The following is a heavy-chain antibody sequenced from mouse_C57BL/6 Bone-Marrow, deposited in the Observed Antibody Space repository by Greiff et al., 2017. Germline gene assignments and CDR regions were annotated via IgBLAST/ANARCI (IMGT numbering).Heavy chain of an antibody. D-gene: IGHD1-1*01. V-gene: IGHV1-22*01. CDR2: INPNNGGT. J-gene: IGHJ4*01. Sequence: EVQLQESGPELVKPGASVKMSCKASGYTFTDYNMHWVKQSHGKSLEWIGYINPNNGGTSYNQKFKGKATLTVNKSSSTAYMELRSLTSEDSAVYYCARGSSLYYYAMDYWGQGTSVTVSS. CDR1: GYTFTDYN. CDR3: ARGSSLYYYAMDY.